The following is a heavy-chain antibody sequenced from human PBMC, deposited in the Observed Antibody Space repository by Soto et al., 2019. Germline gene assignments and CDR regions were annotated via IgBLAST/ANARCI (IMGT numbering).Heavy chain of an antibody. CDR1: GYTLTELS. D-gene: IGHD2-15*01. J-gene: IGHJ4*02. CDR2: FDPEDGET. Sequence: GASVKVSCKVSGYTLTELSMHWVRQAPGKGLEWMGGFDPEDGETIYAQKFQGRVTMTEDTSTDTAYMELSSLRSEETAVYYCATSRSQYCSGGSCSFYYFDYWGQGTLVTVSS. CDR3: ATSRSQYCSGGSCSFYYFDY. V-gene: IGHV1-24*01.